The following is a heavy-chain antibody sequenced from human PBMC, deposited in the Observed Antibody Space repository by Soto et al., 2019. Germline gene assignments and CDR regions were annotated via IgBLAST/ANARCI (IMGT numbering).Heavy chain of an antibody. Sequence: QVQLQESGPGLVKPSEPLSLTCTVSGGSISSYYWSWIRQPPGKGLEWIGYIYDSGSTNYNPSLKSGVTISVDTSKNQSSLKLSAVTAADTAVYYCARGWRASAYYYDSYVDVWGKGTKVTVSS. CDR1: GGSISSYY. V-gene: IGHV4-59*01. D-gene: IGHD3-10*01. J-gene: IGHJ6*03. CDR3: ARGWRASAYYYDSYVDV. CDR2: IYDSGST.